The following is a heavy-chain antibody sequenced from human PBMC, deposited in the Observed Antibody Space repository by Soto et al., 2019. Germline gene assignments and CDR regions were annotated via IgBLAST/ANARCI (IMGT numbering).Heavy chain of an antibody. J-gene: IGHJ4*02. CDR2: IVVGSGNT. Sequence: SVKVSCKASGYTFTSYGISWVRQAPGQRLEWIGWIVVGSGNTNYAQKFQDRVTITRDRSMSTAYMELSSLRSEDTAMYYCARSYYDSSGYYFDYWGQGTLVTVSS. CDR3: ARSYYDSSGYYFDY. V-gene: IGHV1-58*02. CDR1: GYTFTSYG. D-gene: IGHD3-22*01.